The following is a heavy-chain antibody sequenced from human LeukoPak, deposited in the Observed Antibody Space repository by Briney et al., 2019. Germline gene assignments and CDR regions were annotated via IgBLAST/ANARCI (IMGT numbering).Heavy chain of an antibody. D-gene: IGHD6-13*01. V-gene: IGHV7-4-1*02. J-gene: IGHJ5*02. Sequence: APVKACCKASGSTFTTSAMTWVGQAARQRLEWLRWIHTNTGNPTYAQGFTGRFVFSLDTSVSTAYLQISSLKAEDTAVYYCARDAYSSSWYNNWFDPWGQGTLVTVSS. CDR1: GSTFTTSA. CDR2: IHTNTGNP. CDR3: ARDAYSSSWYNNWFDP.